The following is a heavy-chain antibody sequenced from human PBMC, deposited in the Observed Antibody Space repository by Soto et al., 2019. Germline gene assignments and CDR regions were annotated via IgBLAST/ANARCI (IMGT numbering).Heavy chain of an antibody. V-gene: IGHV4-59*01. D-gene: IGHD1-7*01. CDR3: ARDVNRWELRGFFDP. CDR1: GGSIVDYY. J-gene: IGHJ5*02. CDR2: IYYTGNT. Sequence: SETLSLTCSVSGGSIVDYYWSWIRQPPGKGLEWIGFIYYTGNTRYNPSLGSRVTISLDTSKNQFSLKLTSATAADTAFYYCARDVNRWELRGFFDPWGRGALVTVSS.